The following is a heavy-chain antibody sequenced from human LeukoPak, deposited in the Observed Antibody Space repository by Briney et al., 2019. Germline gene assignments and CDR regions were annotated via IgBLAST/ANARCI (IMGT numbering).Heavy chain of an antibody. J-gene: IGHJ4*02. CDR2: ISYDGSNK. CDR3: ARNYYDSGMDPDY. V-gene: IGHV3-30*04. Sequence: PGRSLRLSCAASGFTFSSYTMHWVRQAPGKGLEWVAVISYDGSNKYYADSVKGRFTISRDNSKNTLYLQMNGLRAEDTAVYYCARNYYDSGMDPDYWGQGTLVTVSS. CDR1: GFTFSSYT. D-gene: IGHD3-10*01.